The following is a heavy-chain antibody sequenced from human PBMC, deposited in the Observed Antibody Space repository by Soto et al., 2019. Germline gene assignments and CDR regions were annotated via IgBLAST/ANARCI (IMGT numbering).Heavy chain of an antibody. V-gene: IGHV1-69*13. D-gene: IGHD2-8*01. CDR2: IIPIFGTA. CDR3: ARSYCTNGVCYPHYYYGMDV. J-gene: IGHJ6*02. CDR1: GGTFSSYA. Sequence: SVKVSCKASGGTFSSYAISWVRQAPGQGLEWMGGIIPIFGTANYAQKFQGRVTITADESTSTAYMELSSLRSEDTAVYYCARSYCTNGVCYPHYYYGMDVWGQGTTVTVSS.